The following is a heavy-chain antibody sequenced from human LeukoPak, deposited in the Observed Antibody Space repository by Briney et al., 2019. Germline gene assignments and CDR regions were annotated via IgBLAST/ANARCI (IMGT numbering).Heavy chain of an antibody. CDR3: ARARDYGDYVFDY. CDR2: INPSGGST. CDR1: GYTFSTYY. Sequence: ASVKVSCKASGYTFSTYYIHWVRQAPGQGREWMGIINPSGGSTSYAQKFQGRVTMTRDTSTSTVYMELTSLRSEDTAVFYCARARDYGDYVFDYWGQGTLVTVSS. V-gene: IGHV1-46*01. J-gene: IGHJ4*02. D-gene: IGHD4-17*01.